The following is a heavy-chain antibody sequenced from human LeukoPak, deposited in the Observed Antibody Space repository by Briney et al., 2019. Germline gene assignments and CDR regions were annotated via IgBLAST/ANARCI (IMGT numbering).Heavy chain of an antibody. CDR1: GYTFTSYY. CDR3: AKARWLGGYYFDY. J-gene: IGHJ4*02. D-gene: IGHD6-19*01. V-gene: IGHV1-46*03. Sequence: ASVKVSCKASGYTFTSYYMHWVRQAPGQGLEWMGIINPSGGSTSYAQKFQGRVTTTRDTSTSTVYMELSSLRSEDTAVYYCAKARWLGGYYFDYWGQGTLVTVSS. CDR2: INPSGGST.